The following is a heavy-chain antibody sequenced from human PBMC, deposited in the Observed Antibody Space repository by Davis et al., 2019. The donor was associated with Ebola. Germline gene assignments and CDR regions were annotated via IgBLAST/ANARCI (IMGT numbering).Heavy chain of an antibody. CDR1: GYTFSGYY. J-gene: IGHJ4*02. CDR3: VRMRLEGDFDL. D-gene: IGHD1-1*01. CDR2: IYPGSGGT. V-gene: IGHV1-2*06. Sequence: ASVKVSCNTSGYTFSGYYLHWVRQAPAQRLEWLARIYPGSGGTKYVEKFQGRVTMTADTSMNTAFMELSSLRSNDTAMYYGVRMRLEGDFDLWGQGTLVTVSA.